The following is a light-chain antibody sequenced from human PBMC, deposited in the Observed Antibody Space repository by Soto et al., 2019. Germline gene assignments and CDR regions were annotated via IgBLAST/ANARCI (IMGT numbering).Light chain of an antibody. Sequence: QSVLTRPASVSGSPGQSITISCTGTSSDVGGYNYVSWYQQHPGKAPKLMIYEVSNRPSGVSNRFSGSKSGNTASLTISGLQAEDEADYYCSSYTSGSTYVFGAGTKVTV. V-gene: IGLV2-14*01. J-gene: IGLJ1*01. CDR3: SSYTSGSTYV. CDR2: EVS. CDR1: SSDVGGYNY.